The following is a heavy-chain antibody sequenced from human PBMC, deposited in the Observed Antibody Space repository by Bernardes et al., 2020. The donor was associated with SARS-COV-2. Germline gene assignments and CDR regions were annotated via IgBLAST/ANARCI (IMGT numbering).Heavy chain of an antibody. CDR1: GFYFGNYA. J-gene: IGHJ4*02. CDR2: ISGNGRLT. V-gene: IGHV3-23*01. CDR3: ARLDLGTENLDY. Sequence: GGSLRLSCAASGFYFGNYAFNWVRQAPGKGLEWVSTISGNGRLTFYADSVQGRFTLSRDDSKNTVYLQMNSLRAEDTAIYYCARLDLGTENLDYWGQGALVTVSS. D-gene: IGHD2-8*02.